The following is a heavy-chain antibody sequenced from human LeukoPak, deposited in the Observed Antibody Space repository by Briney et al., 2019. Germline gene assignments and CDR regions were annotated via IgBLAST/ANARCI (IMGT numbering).Heavy chain of an antibody. CDR1: GYSFTHHN. CDR2: IKPNNGDT. D-gene: IGHD4/OR15-4a*01. Sequence: ASVKVSCKASGYSFTHHNVHWVRQAPGQALEWMGWIKPNNGDTKFSQKFQDRVTLTSDTSIDTAYMEMSGLTSDDTAIYYCARVLSAVISTFDYWGRGTLVTVSS. V-gene: IGHV1-2*02. CDR3: ARVLSAVISTFDY. J-gene: IGHJ4*02.